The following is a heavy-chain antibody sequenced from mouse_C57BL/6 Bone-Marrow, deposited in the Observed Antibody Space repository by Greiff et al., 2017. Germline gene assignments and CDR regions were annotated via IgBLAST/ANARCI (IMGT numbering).Heavy chain of an antibody. CDR2: IYPGSGST. J-gene: IGHJ3*01. CDR1: GYTFTSYW. V-gene: IGHV1-55*01. Sequence: QVQLQQPGAELVKPGASVQMSCKASGYTFTSYWITWVKQRPGQGLEWIGDIYPGSGSTNYNEKFKSKATLTVDTSSSTAYMQLSSLTSEDSAVYYCARRRGLGLRAWFAYWGQGTLVTVSA. D-gene: IGHD2-4*01. CDR3: ARRRGLGLRAWFAY.